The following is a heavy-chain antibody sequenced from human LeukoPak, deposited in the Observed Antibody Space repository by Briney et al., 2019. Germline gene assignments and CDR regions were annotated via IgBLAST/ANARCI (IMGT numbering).Heavy chain of an antibody. CDR2: ISFDGSKK. J-gene: IGHJ4*02. CDR3: AREAASSVYFDY. V-gene: IGHV3-30*04. CDR1: RFTFGSYA. D-gene: IGHD2-8*01. Sequence: PGGSLRLSCAASRFTFGSYAMHWVRQAPGKGLEWVALISFDGSKKYYADSVKGRLTISRDNSKNTLYLEMNSLRVEDTAVYFCAREAASSVYFDYWGQGTLVTVPS.